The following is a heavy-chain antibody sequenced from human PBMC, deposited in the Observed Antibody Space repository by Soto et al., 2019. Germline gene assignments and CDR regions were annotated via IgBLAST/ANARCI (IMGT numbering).Heavy chain of an antibody. CDR3: AKEGRGYCTNGVRNYFDY. CDR2: ISYDGSNK. CDR1: GFTFSSYG. Sequence: PGGSLRLSCAASGFTFSSYGMHWVRQAPGKGLEWVAVISYDGSNKYYADSVKGRFTISRDNSKNTLYLQMNSLRAEDTAVYYCAKEGRGYCTNGVRNYFDYWGQGTLVTVSS. V-gene: IGHV3-30*18. D-gene: IGHD2-8*01. J-gene: IGHJ4*02.